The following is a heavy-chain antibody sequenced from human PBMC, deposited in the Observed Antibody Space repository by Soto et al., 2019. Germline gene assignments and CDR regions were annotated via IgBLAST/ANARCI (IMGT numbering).Heavy chain of an antibody. J-gene: IGHJ4*02. CDR3: ARVRCSGGSCYPEAFDD. D-gene: IGHD2-15*01. Sequence: QVLLQESGPGLVKPSQTLSLTCTVSGASISSGDSFWSWIRQHPGKGLEWIGFIFYTGTTYYNPSIKSRITMSADTFKNQFSLNLTSVNVADTAVYFCARVRCSGGSCYPEAFDDWGQGTLVVVSS. CDR2: IFYTGTT. CDR1: GASISSGDSF. V-gene: IGHV4-31*03.